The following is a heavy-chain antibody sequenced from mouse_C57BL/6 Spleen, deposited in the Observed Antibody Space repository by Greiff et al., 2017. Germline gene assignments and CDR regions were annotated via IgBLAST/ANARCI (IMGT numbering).Heavy chain of an antibody. CDR1: GFTFSDYY. D-gene: IGHD2-5*01. CDR3: ARDMNSNLTC. Sequence: EVKLVESEGGLVQPGRSMKLSCTASGFTFSDYYMAWVRQVPEKGLEWVANINYDGSSTYYLDSLKSRFIISRDNAKNMLYLQLSSLKSEDTATYNCARDMNSNLTCWGQGTTLTVSS. J-gene: IGHJ2*01. CDR2: INYDGSST. V-gene: IGHV5-16*01.